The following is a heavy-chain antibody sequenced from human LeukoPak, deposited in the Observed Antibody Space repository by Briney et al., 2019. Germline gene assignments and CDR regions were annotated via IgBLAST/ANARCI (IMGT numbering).Heavy chain of an antibody. CDR2: IWYDGSNK. CDR3: ARGEYYYDSSGSSDY. Sequence: PGRSLRLSCAASGFTFSSYGMHWVRQAPGKGLEWVAVIWYDGSNKYYADSVKGRFTISRDNSKNTLYLQMNSLRAEDTAVYYCARGEYYYDSSGSSDYWGQGTLVTVSS. V-gene: IGHV3-33*01. D-gene: IGHD3-22*01. J-gene: IGHJ4*02. CDR1: GFTFSSYG.